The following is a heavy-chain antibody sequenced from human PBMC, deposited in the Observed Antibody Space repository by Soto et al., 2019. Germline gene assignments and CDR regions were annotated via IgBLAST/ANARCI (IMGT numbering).Heavy chain of an antibody. V-gene: IGHV1-18*01. Sequence: QVQLVQSGAEVKKPGASMKVSRKASGYTFTSYGISWVRQAPGQGLEWMGWFRAYNGNTNYAQKLQGRVTMTTDTSTLTAYMELRILRPDDTAVYYCARDLPTMDFWGQWTTVTVSS. J-gene: IGHJ6*02. CDR1: GYTFTSYG. CDR3: ARDLPTMDF. CDR2: FRAYNGNT.